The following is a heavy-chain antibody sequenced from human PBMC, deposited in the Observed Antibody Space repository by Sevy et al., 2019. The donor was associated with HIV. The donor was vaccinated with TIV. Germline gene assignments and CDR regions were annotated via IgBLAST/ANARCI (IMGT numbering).Heavy chain of an antibody. V-gene: IGHV3-33*01. CDR2: IRDDGSNK. J-gene: IGHJ6*02. D-gene: IGHD3-3*01. Sequence: GGSLRLSCAASGFTLSSYGMHWVRQAPGKGLGWGAVIRDDGSNKYYADSVKGRFTISRDNSKNTLYLQMNSLRAEDTAVYYCARDRLGITISAEWGGGMDVWGQGTTVTVSS. CDR1: GFTLSSYG. CDR3: ARDRLGITISAEWGGGMDV.